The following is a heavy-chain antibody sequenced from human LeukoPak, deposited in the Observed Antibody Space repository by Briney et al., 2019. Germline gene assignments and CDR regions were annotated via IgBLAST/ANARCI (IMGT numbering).Heavy chain of an antibody. CDR2: IYYSGST. J-gene: IGHJ4*02. Sequence: PSETLSLTCTVSGGSISSGEYYWSWIRRPPGKGLEWIGYIYYSGSTYYNPSLKSRVTISLDTSKNQFSLNLSSVTAADTAVYYCARAFRWTRLDYWGQGTLVTVSS. CDR3: ARAFRWTRLDY. V-gene: IGHV4-30-4*08. D-gene: IGHD3/OR15-3a*01. CDR1: GGSISSGEYY.